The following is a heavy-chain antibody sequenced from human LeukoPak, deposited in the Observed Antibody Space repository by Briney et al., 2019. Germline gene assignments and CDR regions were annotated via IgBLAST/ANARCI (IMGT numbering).Heavy chain of an antibody. CDR2: IHDSGST. CDR1: GGSISTRYYY. CDR3: ASLYFYGSGSFPNY. V-gene: IGHV4-39*01. D-gene: IGHD3-10*01. Sequence: SGTPSLTCAVSGGSISTRYYYWGWIRQPPGKGLEWIGTIHDSGSTYYSPSLKSQVTISADTSNNQFSLKLSSVTAGDTAVYYCASLYFYGSGSFPNYWGQGILVTVST. J-gene: IGHJ4*02.